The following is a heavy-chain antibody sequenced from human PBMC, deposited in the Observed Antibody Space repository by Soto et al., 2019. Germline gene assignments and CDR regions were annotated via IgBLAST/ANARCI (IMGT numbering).Heavy chain of an antibody. CDR2: IYYSGST. CDR3: AKLGFLEWSLSGWFDS. Sequence: SETLSLTCTVSGGSISSYYWSWIRHPPGKGLEWIGYIYYSGSTNYNPSLKSRVTISVDTSKNQFPLKLSSVTAADTAVYYCAKLGFLEWSLSGWFDSWGQRTLVTGSS. J-gene: IGHJ5*01. V-gene: IGHV4-59*08. D-gene: IGHD3-3*01. CDR1: GGSISSYY.